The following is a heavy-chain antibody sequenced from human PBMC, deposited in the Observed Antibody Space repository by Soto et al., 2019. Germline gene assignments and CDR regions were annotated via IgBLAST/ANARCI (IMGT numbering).Heavy chain of an antibody. CDR1: GYTFTSYY. J-gene: IGHJ4*02. V-gene: IGHV1-46*01. Sequence: ASVKVSCTASGYTFTSYYMHWVRQAPGQGLEWMGIINPSGGSTSYAQKFQGRVTMTRDTSTSTVYMELSSLRSEDTAVYYCARDSAVQQLVRPSFFDYWGPGLLLTVSS. CDR2: INPSGGST. D-gene: IGHD6-13*01. CDR3: ARDSAVQQLVRPSFFDY.